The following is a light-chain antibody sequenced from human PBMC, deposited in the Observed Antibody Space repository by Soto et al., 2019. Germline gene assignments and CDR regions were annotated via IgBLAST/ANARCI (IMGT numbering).Light chain of an antibody. V-gene: IGKV1-9*01. J-gene: IGKJ3*01. CDR3: QQLNSYPPGVT. CDR1: QGISSY. Sequence: IQLTQSPSSLSASVGDRVTITCRTSQGISSYLAWYQQKPGKAPKLLIYAASTLQSGVPSRFSGSGSGTDFTLTISSLQPEDFATYYCQQLNSYPPGVTFGPGTKVDIK. CDR2: AAS.